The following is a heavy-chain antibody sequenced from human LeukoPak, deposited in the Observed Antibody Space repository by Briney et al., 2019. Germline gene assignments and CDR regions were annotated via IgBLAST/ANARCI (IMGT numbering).Heavy chain of an antibody. CDR1: GFTFSSYW. J-gene: IGHJ4*02. D-gene: IGHD5-12*01. CDR3: ATLFVEMATITIDY. Sequence: PGGSLRLSCAASGFTFSSYWMHWVRQAPGKGLVWVSRTNSDGSSTSYADSVKGRFTISRDNAKNTLYLQMNSLRAEDTAVYYCATLFVEMATITIDYWGQGTLSPSPQ. V-gene: IGHV3-74*01. CDR2: TNSDGSST.